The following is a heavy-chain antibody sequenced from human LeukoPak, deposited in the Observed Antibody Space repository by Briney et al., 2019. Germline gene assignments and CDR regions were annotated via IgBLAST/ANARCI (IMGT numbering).Heavy chain of an antibody. CDR3: AKDRYSSGWNWFDP. Sequence: GGSLRLSCAASGFTVSSNYMSWVRQAPGKGLEWVSAISGSGGSTYYADSVKGRFTISRDNSKNTLYLQMNSLRAEDTAVYYCAKDRYSSGWNWFDPWGQGTLVTVSS. CDR1: GFTVSSNY. CDR2: ISGSGGST. J-gene: IGHJ5*02. V-gene: IGHV3-23*01. D-gene: IGHD6-19*01.